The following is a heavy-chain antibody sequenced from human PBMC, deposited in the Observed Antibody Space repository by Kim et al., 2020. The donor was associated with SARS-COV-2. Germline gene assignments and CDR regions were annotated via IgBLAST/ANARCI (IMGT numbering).Heavy chain of an antibody. D-gene: IGHD1-26*01. J-gene: IGHJ4*02. Sequence: YNPSLKRRVTISVDTSKNQFSLKLSSMTAADTAVYYCARCRRSGSYYVDYWGQGTLVTVSS. CDR3: ARCRRSGSYYVDY. V-gene: IGHV4-39*01.